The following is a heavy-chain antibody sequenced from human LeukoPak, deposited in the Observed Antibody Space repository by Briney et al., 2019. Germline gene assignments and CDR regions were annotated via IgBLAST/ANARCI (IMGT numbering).Heavy chain of an antibody. CDR3: AREYDILTGLLDY. CDR1: GVTFSSYG. Sequence: GGSLRLSCAASGVTFSSYGMSWVRQAPGKGLEWVSAISGSGGSTYYADSVKGRFTISRDNSKNTLYLQMNSLRAEDTAVYYCAREYDILTGLLDYWGQGTLVTVSS. CDR2: ISGSGGST. D-gene: IGHD3-9*01. J-gene: IGHJ4*02. V-gene: IGHV3-23*01.